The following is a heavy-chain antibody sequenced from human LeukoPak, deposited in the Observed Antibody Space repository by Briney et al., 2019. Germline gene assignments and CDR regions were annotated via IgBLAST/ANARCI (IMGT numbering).Heavy chain of an antibody. CDR2: IKQDGSEK. J-gene: IGHJ5*02. D-gene: IGHD2-2*01. V-gene: IGHV3-7*01. CDR3: ARGGPAAMVDP. Sequence: GGSLRLSCAASGFTFSSCWMSWVRQAPGKGLEWVANIKQDGSEKYFVDSVKGRFTISRDNAKNSLYLQMNSLRAEDTAVYYCARGGPAAMVDPWGQGTLVTVSS. CDR1: GFTFSSCW.